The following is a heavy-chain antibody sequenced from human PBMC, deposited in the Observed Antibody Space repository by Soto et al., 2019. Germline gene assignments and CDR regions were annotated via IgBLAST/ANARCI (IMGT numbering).Heavy chain of an antibody. CDR2: ISSSSSYI. J-gene: IGHJ4*02. CDR3: ARDGYYGSGSYSIDGYFDY. CDR1: GVTFSSYA. V-gene: IGHV3-21*01. Sequence: GGSLRLSCAASGVTFSSYAMNWVRQAPGKGLEWVSSISSSSSYIYYADSVKGRFTISRDNAKNSLYLQMNSLRAEDTAVYYCARDGYYGSGSYSIDGYFDYWGQGTLVTVSS. D-gene: IGHD3-10*01.